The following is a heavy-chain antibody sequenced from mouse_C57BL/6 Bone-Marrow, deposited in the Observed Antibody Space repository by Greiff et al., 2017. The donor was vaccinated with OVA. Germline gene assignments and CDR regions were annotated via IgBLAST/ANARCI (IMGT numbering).Heavy chain of an antibody. CDR2: INPNNGGT. J-gene: IGHJ3*01. Sequence: EVQLQQSGPELVKPGASVKISCKASGYTFTDYYMTWVKQSHGKSLEWIGDINPNNGGTSYNQKFKGKATLTVDKSSSTAYMELRSLTSEDSAVYYSARGKELGAYWGQGTLVTVSA. CDR1: GYTFTDYY. D-gene: IGHD3-3*01. V-gene: IGHV1-26*01. CDR3: ARGKELGAY.